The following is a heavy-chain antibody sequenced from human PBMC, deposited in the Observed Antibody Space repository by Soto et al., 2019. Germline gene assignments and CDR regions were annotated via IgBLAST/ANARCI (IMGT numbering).Heavy chain of an antibody. D-gene: IGHD2-8*01. CDR1: GFTFSDYY. V-gene: IGHV3-11*01. CDR3: ARDGLPYCTNGVCPDNWFDP. CDR2: ISSSGSTI. Sequence: PGGSLRLSCAASGFTFSDYYMSWIRQAPGKGLEWVSYISSSGSTIYYADSVKGRFTISRDNAKNSLYLQMNSLRAEDTAVYYCARDGLPYCTNGVCPDNWFDPWGQGTLVTVSS. J-gene: IGHJ5*02.